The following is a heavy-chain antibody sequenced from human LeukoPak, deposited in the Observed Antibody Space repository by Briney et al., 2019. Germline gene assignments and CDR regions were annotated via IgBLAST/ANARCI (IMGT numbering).Heavy chain of an antibody. CDR2: IGGRGGST. Sequence: GGSLRLSCAASGFTFANYAMNWVRQAPGRGLEWVSNIGGRGGSTFYADSVKGRFTISRDHSKNTVYLQMNSLRVEDTAVYYCARPNYYDASGYYYLDYWGQGTLVTVSS. D-gene: IGHD3-22*01. CDR1: GFTFANYA. V-gene: IGHV3-23*01. J-gene: IGHJ4*02. CDR3: ARPNYYDASGYYYLDY.